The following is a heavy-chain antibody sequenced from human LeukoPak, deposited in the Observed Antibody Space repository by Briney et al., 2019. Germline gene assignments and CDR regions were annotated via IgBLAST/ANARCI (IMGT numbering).Heavy chain of an antibody. V-gene: IGHV3-30-3*01. CDR1: GFTFSSYA. CDR2: ISYDGGNK. Sequence: GGSLRLSCAASGFTFSSYAMHWVRQAPGKGLEWVAVISYDGGNKYYADSVKGRFTISRDNSKNTLYLQMNSLRAEDTAVYYCARGGESSGYLEDWFDPWGQGTLVTVSS. CDR3: ARGGESSGYLEDWFDP. J-gene: IGHJ5*02. D-gene: IGHD3-22*01.